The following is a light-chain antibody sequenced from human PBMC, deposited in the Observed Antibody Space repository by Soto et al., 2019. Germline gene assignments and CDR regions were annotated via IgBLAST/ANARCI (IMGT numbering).Light chain of an antibody. CDR2: STD. CDR3: LLYYGAAVV. V-gene: IGLV7-43*01. J-gene: IGLJ2*01. CDR1: TGAVTSAYY. Sequence: VVTQEPSLTVSPGGTVTLTCASSTGAVTSAYYPNWFQQKPGQAPRALIYSTDSKHSWTPARFSGSLLGGKAALTLSGVQPEDEADYYCLLYYGAAVVFGGGTKLTVL.